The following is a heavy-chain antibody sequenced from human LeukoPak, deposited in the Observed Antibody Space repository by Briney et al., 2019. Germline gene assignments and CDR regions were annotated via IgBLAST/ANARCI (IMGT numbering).Heavy chain of an antibody. CDR3: TRDKVTVTTGDTNAFDI. CDR1: GFTFGDYA. J-gene: IGHJ3*02. V-gene: IGHV3-49*04. Sequence: PGRSLRLSCTTSGFTFGDYAMSWVRQAPGMGLEWVSFITRKAYGGTKQYAASVKGRFTISRDDSKRVAYLQMNSLKTEDTAVYYCTRDKVTVTTGDTNAFDIWGQGTMVTVSS. D-gene: IGHD4-17*01. CDR2: ITRKAYGGTK.